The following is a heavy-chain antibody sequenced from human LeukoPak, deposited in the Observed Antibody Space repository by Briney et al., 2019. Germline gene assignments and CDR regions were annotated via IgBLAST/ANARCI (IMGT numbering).Heavy chain of an antibody. Sequence: GGSLRLSCAASGFTVSSNYMSWVRQAPGKGLEWVSVIYSGGSTYYAASVKGRLTISSANSKNKLYLQMHSLRAEDTAVYYCARGLYGSGRYHYGMDVWGQGTTVTVSS. D-gene: IGHD3-10*01. CDR2: IYSGGST. CDR3: ARGLYGSGRYHYGMDV. J-gene: IGHJ6*02. CDR1: GFTVSSNY. V-gene: IGHV3-66*01.